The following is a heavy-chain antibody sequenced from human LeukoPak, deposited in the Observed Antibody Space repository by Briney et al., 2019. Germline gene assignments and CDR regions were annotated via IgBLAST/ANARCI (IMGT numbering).Heavy chain of an antibody. CDR1: GGSISSSNW. J-gene: IGHJ3*02. V-gene: IGHV4-4*02. CDR2: IYHSGST. D-gene: IGHD4-23*01. Sequence: SETLSLTCAVSGGSISSSNWWSWVRQPPGKGLEWIGEIYHSGSTNYNPSLKSRVTISVDKSKNQFSLKLSSVTAADTAVYYCARVGSGGSDWKLRNSLARGAFDIWGQGTMVTVSS. CDR3: ARVGSGGSDWKLRNSLARGAFDI.